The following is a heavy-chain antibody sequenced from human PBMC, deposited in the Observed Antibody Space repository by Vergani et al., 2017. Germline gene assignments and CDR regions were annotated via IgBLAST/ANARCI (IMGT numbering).Heavy chain of an antibody. V-gene: IGHV4-34*01. J-gene: IGHJ6*03. CDR2: INHSGST. CDR3: ASGGAGARIAAGGSYMDV. D-gene: IGHD6-13*01. CDR1: GGPFSGYY. Sequence: QVQLQQWGAGLLKPSETLSLTCAVFGGPFSGYYWSWIRQPPGKGLEWIGEINHSGSTNNNPSLKSRVTISVDTSNNQFSLTLSSVPAADTAVDYCASGGAGARIAAGGSYMDVWGKGTMVTVSS.